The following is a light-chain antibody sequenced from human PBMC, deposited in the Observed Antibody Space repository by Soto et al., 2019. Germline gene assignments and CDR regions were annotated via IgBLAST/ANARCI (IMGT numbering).Light chain of an antibody. CDR2: LGS. Sequence: DVVMTQSPLSLHVTPGEPASISCRSIQSLLHSNGYNYLDWYLQKPGQSQQLLIYLGSNRASGVTDRFSGSGSGTDFTLKISRVEAEDVGVYYCMKALQTPWTCGKGTKVDLK. CDR3: MKALQTPWT. V-gene: IGKV2-28*01. J-gene: IGKJ1*01. CDR1: QSLLHSNGYNY.